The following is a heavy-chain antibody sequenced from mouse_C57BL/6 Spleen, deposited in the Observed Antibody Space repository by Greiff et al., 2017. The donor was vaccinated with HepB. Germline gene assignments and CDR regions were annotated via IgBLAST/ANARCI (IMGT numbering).Heavy chain of an antibody. D-gene: IGHD2-2*01. CDR3: ARDYGYPFAY. V-gene: IGHV3-1*01. CDR2: ISYSGST. Sequence: VQLKESGPGMVKPSQSLSLTCTVTGYSITSGYDWHWIRHFPGNKLEWMGYISYSGSTNYNPSLKSRISITHDTSKNHFFLKLNSVTTEDTATYYCARDYGYPFAYWGQGTLVTVSA. J-gene: IGHJ3*01. CDR1: GYSITSGYD.